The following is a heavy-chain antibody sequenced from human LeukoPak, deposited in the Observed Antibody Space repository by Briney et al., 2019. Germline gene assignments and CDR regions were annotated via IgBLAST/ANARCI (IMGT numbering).Heavy chain of an antibody. Sequence: SQTLSLTCTVSGGSISSGSYYWSWIRQPAGKGLEWIGRIYTSGSTNYNPSLKSRVTISLDTSKNQFSLKLRSVTAADTAVYYCARGVVVTASYNWFDPWGQGTQVTVSS. CDR2: IYTSGST. CDR1: GGSISSGSYY. V-gene: IGHV4-61*02. CDR3: ARGVVVTASYNWFDP. J-gene: IGHJ5*02. D-gene: IGHD2-21*02.